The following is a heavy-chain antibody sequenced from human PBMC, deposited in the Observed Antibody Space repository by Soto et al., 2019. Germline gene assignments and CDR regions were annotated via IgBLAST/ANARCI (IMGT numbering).Heavy chain of an antibody. CDR2: INAGNGNT. D-gene: IGHD2-2*01. CDR1: GYTFTSYA. V-gene: IGHV1-3*01. Sequence: QVQLVQSGAEVKKPGASVKVSCKASGYTFTSYAMHWVRQAPGQRLEWMGWINAGNGNTKYSQKFQGRVTITRDTSASTAYMELSSVRSEDTAVYYCARGYCSSTSCRNYYYYYYMDVWGKGTTVTVSS. J-gene: IGHJ6*03. CDR3: ARGYCSSTSCRNYYYYYYMDV.